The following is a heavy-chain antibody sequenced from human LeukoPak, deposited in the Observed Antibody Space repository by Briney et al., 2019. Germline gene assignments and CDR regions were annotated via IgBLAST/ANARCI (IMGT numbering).Heavy chain of an antibody. CDR3: ARDVAAAAPVPRGRAFDI. CDR1: GGTFSSYA. V-gene: IGHV1-69*13. Sequence: ASVKVSCKASGGTFSSYAISWVRQAPGQGLEWMGGIIPIFGTANYAQKFQGRVTITADESTSTAYMELSSLRSEDTAVYYCARDVAAAAPVPRGRAFDIWGQGTMVTVSS. J-gene: IGHJ3*02. CDR2: IIPIFGTA. D-gene: IGHD6-13*01.